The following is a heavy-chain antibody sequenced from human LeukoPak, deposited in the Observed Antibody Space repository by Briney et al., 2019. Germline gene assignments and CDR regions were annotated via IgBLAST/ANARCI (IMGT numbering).Heavy chain of an antibody. D-gene: IGHD5-18*01. Sequence: GGSLRLSCVASGFTFSSYEMNWVRQAPGKGLEWVSYISSSGSTIYYADSVKGRFTISRDNAKNSLYLQMNSLRAEYTAVYYCAREGWDTAVDHYYYGMDVWGKGTTVTVSS. CDR3: AREGWDTAVDHYYYGMDV. V-gene: IGHV3-48*03. CDR1: GFTFSSYE. CDR2: ISSSGSTI. J-gene: IGHJ6*04.